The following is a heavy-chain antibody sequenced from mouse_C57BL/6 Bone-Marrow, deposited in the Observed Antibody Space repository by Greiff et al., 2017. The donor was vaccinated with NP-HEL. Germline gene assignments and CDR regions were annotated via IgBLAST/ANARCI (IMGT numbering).Heavy chain of an antibody. J-gene: IGHJ3*01. CDR3: ARGLLPSFAY. D-gene: IGHD1-1*01. CDR2: ISSGSSTI. Sequence: EVQVVESGGGLVKPGGSLKLSCAASGFTFSDYGMHWVRQAPEKGLEWVAYISSGSSTIYYADTVKGRFTISRDNAKNTLFLQMTSLRSEDTAMYYCARGLLPSFAYWGQGTLVTVSA. V-gene: IGHV5-17*01. CDR1: GFTFSDYG.